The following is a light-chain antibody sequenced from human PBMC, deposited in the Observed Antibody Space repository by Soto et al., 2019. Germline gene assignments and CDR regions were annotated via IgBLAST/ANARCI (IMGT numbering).Light chain of an antibody. CDR2: GAS. V-gene: IGKV3-20*01. J-gene: IGKJ5*01. CDR3: QQYGSSPRT. Sequence: EIVLTQSPGTLSLSPGERATLSCRASQSVSSSYLAWYQQKPDQAPRLLIYGASSRATGIPDRFSGSGSGTDFTLPISRLDPEDFAVYYCQQYGSSPRTFGQGTRLESK. CDR1: QSVSSSY.